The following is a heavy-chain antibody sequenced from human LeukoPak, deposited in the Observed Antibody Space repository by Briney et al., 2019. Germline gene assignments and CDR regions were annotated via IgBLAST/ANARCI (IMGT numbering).Heavy chain of an antibody. J-gene: IGHJ6*03. V-gene: IGHV4-39*01. CDR1: GGSISSSSYY. D-gene: IGHD2-2*02. CDR2: IYYSGST. CDR3: ARVGSGCSSTSCYSASYYYYMDV. Sequence: PSETLSLTCTVSGGSISSSSYYWGWIRQPPGKGLEWIGSIYYSGSTYYNPSLKSRVTISVDTSKNQFSLKLSSVTAADTAVYYCARVGSGCSSTSCYSASYYYYMDVWGKGTTVTVSS.